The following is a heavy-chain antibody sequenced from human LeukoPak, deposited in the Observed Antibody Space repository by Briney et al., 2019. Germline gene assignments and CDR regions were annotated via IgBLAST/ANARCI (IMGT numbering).Heavy chain of an antibody. CDR2: IYNGGHT. CDR3: ARDPDGGFDY. D-gene: IGHD2-15*01. J-gene: IGHJ4*02. Sequence: GGSLRLSCIASGFTVSSNYMTWVRQAPGKGLQWVSIIYNGGHTYYADSVKGRFTISRDNSKNTLYLQMNSLRAEDTAVYYCARDPDGGFDYWGQGTLVTVSS. CDR1: GFTVSSNY. V-gene: IGHV3-53*01.